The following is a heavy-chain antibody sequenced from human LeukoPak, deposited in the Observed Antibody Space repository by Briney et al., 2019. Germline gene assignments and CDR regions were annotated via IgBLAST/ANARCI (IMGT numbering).Heavy chain of an antibody. V-gene: IGHV3-23*01. J-gene: IGHJ4*02. CDR1: EITLSNYG. CDR3: AKRGVVIRVILVGFHKEAYYFDS. CDR2: ISDSGGRT. Sequence: GGSLRLSCAVSEITLSNYGMSWVRQVPGKGLEWVAGISDSGGRTNYADSVKGRFTISRDNPKNTLYLQMNSLRAEDTAVYFCAKRGVVIRVILVGFHKEAYYFDSWGQGALVTVSS. D-gene: IGHD3-22*01.